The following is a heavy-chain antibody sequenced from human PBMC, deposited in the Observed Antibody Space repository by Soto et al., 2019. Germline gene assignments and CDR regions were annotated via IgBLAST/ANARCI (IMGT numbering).Heavy chain of an antibody. V-gene: IGHV1-69*02. D-gene: IGHD6-6*01. CDR2: IIPVFGKS. CDR3: VCHGKIAPRPRVDY. Sequence: QVLLVQSGAEVRKPGSSVKVSCKPSGGAFYSYTFTWVRQAPGQGLEWMGRIIPVFGKSKSAPAFQDRVPLTADKSTGTAFMELSSLRSDDTALYYCVCHGKIAPRPRVDYWGQGSLVTVSS. J-gene: IGHJ4*02. CDR1: GGAFYSYT.